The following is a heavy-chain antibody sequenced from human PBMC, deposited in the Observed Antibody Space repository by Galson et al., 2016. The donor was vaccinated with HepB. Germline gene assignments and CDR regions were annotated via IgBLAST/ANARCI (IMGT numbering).Heavy chain of an antibody. CDR1: GFTFRSYG. V-gene: IGHV3-23*01. D-gene: IGHD3-10*01. Sequence: SLRLSCAASGFTFRSYGMHWVRRAPGKGLEWVSIIDDSGDHIYYAESVKGRFTISRDKATNTLYLQMNSLRAEDTALYYCARDRGYRALDLWGQGTTVTVSS. CDR3: ARDRGYRALDL. CDR2: IDDSGDHI. J-gene: IGHJ3*01.